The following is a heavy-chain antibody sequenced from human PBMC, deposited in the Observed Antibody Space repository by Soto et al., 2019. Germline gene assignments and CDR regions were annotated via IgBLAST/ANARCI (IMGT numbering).Heavy chain of an antibody. CDR1: GGTFSSYA. Sequence: QVQLVQSGAEVKKPGSSVKVSCKASGGTFSSYAISWVRQAPGQGLEWMGGIIPIFGTANYAQKFQGRVTITADESTCTAYMELSSLRSEDTAVYYCARGDSGYDYYYYYGMDVWGQGTTVTVSS. D-gene: IGHD5-12*01. CDR2: IIPIFGTA. J-gene: IGHJ6*02. CDR3: ARGDSGYDYYYYYGMDV. V-gene: IGHV1-69*12.